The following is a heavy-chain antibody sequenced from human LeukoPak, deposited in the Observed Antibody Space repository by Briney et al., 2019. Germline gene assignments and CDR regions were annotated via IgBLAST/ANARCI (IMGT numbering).Heavy chain of an antibody. CDR1: GFTFSDYW. CDR2: INSDGSST. J-gene: IGHJ4*02. V-gene: IGHV3-74*01. Sequence: GGSLRLSCAASGFTFSDYWMHWVRQAPGKGLVWVSRINSDGSSTTYADSVKGRFTMSRDNAKNTLYLQMNSLRAEDTAVYYCARGPYCSGGSCYSVALNYWGQGGQVTVSS. CDR3: ARGPYCSGGSCYSVALNY. D-gene: IGHD2-15*01.